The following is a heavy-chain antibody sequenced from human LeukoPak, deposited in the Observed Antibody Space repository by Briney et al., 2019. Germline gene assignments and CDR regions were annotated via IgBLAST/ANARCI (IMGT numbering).Heavy chain of an antibody. CDR3: ARCGSGNYFDY. CDR2: IYHSGST. Sequence: SETLSLTCAVSGYSISSGYYWGWIRQPPAKGLEWIGSIYHSGSTYYNSSLKSRVTISVDTSKNQFSLKLSSVTAADTAVYFCARCGSGNYFDYWGQGTLVTVSS. J-gene: IGHJ4*02. V-gene: IGHV4-38-2*01. CDR1: GYSISSGYY. D-gene: IGHD3-10*01.